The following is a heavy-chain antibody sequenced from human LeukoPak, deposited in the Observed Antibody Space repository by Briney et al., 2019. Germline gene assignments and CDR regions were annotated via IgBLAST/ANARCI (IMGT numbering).Heavy chain of an antibody. Sequence: WASVTVSCKASGYTFTGYYMHWVRQAPGQGLEWMGRINPNSGGTNYAQKFQGRVTMTRDTSISTAYLELSRLRSDDTAVYYCARNEGDGYNAGSLIGYWGQGTLVTVSS. V-gene: IGHV1-2*06. CDR3: ARNEGDGYNAGSLIGY. CDR2: INPNSGGT. D-gene: IGHD5-24*01. J-gene: IGHJ4*02. CDR1: GYTFTGYY.